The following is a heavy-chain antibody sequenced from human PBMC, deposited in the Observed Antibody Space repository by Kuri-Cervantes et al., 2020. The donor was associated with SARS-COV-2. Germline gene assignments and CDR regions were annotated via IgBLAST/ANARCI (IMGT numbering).Heavy chain of an antibody. CDR3: ASGVLVAATSPDY. Sequence: GESLKISCAASGFTFSSYSMNWVRQAPGKGLEWVSSISSSSSYIYYADSVKGRFTITRDNAKNSPYLQMNSLRAEDTAVYYCASGVLVAATSPDYWGQGTLVTVSS. J-gene: IGHJ4*02. CDR1: GFTFSSYS. CDR2: ISSSSSYI. D-gene: IGHD2-15*01. V-gene: IGHV3-21*01.